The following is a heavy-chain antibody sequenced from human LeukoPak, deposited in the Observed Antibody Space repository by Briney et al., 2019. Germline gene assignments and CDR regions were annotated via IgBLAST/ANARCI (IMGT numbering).Heavy chain of an antibody. CDR3: ARDWWRAARPDPY. J-gene: IGHJ4*02. CDR2: IKQDGSEK. V-gene: IGHV3-7*01. CDR1: GITLSNYG. Sequence: GGSLRLSCAVSGITLSNYGMSWVRQAPGKGLEWVANIKQDGSEKYYVDSVKGRFTISRDNAKNSLYLQMNSLRAEDTAVYYCARDWWRAARPDPYWGQGTLVTVSS. D-gene: IGHD6-6*01.